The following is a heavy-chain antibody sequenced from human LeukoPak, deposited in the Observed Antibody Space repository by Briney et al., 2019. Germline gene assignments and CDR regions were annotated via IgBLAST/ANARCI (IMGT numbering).Heavy chain of an antibody. CDR2: INGHGSEI. J-gene: IGHJ4*02. CDR1: GFTFSMSW. V-gene: IGHV3-7*01. D-gene: IGHD3-22*01. CDR3: ARDSDYDSSGYYNPITRDFDY. Sequence: PGGSLRLSCAASGFTFSMSWMTWVRQAPGKGLEWVASINGHGSEIHYVDSVKGRFTISRDNAKSSLYLQMNSLRAEDTAVYYCARDSDYDSSGYYNPITRDFDYWGQGTLVTVSS.